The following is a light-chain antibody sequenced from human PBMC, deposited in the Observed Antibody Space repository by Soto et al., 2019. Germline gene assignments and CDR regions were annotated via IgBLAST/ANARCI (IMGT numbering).Light chain of an antibody. CDR1: QSISAY. J-gene: IGKJ3*01. CDR2: AAS. Sequence: IQITQSPCSMSASVGARVAINGRASQSISAYLNWYQQKPWKAHKLMIYAASSLQSGVPSRFSGSVSGTDFTLTIGRLQPEDFATYYGQESSSTPSVTVSPWTKVDIK. CDR3: QESSSTPSVT. V-gene: IGKV1-39*01.